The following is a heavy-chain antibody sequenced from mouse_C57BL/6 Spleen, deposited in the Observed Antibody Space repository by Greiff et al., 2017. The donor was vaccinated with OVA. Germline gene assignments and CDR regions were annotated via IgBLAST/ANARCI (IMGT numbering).Heavy chain of an antibody. V-gene: IGHV5-12*01. CDR2: ISHGGGST. CDR3: ARPSYYDYGGFAY. D-gene: IGHD2-4*01. CDR1: GFTFSDYC. Sequence: EVQVVESGGGLVQPGGSLKLSCAASGFTFSDYCMYWVRQTPEKRLEWVAYISHGGGSTYYPDTVKGRFTISRDNAKNTLYLQMSRLKSEDTAMYYCARPSYYDYGGFAYWGQGTLVTVSA. J-gene: IGHJ3*01.